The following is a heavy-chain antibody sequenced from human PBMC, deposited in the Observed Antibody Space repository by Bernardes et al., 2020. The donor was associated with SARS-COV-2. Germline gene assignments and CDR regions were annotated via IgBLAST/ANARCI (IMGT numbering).Heavy chain of an antibody. J-gene: IGHJ4*02. V-gene: IGHV4-59*01. D-gene: IGHD6-19*01. Sequence: SEALSLTCSVSGGSIRSYYWSWIRKPPGKGLEWIGYIYYSGSAISNPSLKSRVTISVDTSENRFSLRLSSVTAADTAVYYCARSGSGWDFGNWGQGTLVTVSS. CDR2: IYYSGSA. CDR1: GGSIRSYY. CDR3: ARSGSGWDFGN.